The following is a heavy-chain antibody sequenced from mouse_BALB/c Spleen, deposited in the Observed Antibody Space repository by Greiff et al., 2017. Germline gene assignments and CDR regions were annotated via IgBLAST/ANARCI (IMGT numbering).Heavy chain of an antibody. CDR1: GYTFTSYW. V-gene: IGHV1S81*02. J-gene: IGHJ2*01. CDR2: INPSNGRT. D-gene: IGHD2-10*02. Sequence: VQLQQSGAELVKPGASVKLSCKASGYTFTSYWMHWVKQRPGQGLEWIGEINPSNGRTNYNEKFKSKATLTVDKSSSTAYMQLSSLTSEDSAVYYCARWTSYGFLDYWGQGTTLTVSS. CDR3: ARWTSYGFLDY.